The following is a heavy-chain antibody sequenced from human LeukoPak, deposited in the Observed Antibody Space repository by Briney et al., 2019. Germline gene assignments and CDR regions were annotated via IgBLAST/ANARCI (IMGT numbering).Heavy chain of an antibody. CDR1: GYTFTNYA. D-gene: IGHD3-10*01. CDR3: GSDSGSYPR. CDR2: INPNSGGT. Sequence: ASVKVSCKASGYTFTNYAVNWVRQAPGQGLEWMGWINPNSGGTNYAQKFQGRVTMTRDTSISTAYMELSRLRSDDTAVYYCGSDSGSYPRWGQGTLVTVSS. V-gene: IGHV1-2*02. J-gene: IGHJ4*02.